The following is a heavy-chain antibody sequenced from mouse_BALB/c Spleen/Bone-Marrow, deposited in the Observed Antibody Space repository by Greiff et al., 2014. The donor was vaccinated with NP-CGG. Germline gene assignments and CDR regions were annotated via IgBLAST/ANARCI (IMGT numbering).Heavy chain of an antibody. Sequence: QVQLQQSGPDLVAPSQSLSITCTVSGFSLTTFGVHWVRQPPGKGPEWLVVIWSDGSTTYNSTLKSRLSISKDNSKSQVFLQMNSLHTDDTAMYYCARHERGYPYALDYWGQGTSVTVSS. CDR3: ARHERGYPYALDY. J-gene: IGHJ4*01. CDR2: IWSDGST. CDR1: GFSLTTFG. D-gene: IGHD5-1-1*01. V-gene: IGHV2-6-2*01.